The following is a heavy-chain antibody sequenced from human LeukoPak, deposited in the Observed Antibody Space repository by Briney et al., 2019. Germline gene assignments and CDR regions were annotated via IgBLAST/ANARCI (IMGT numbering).Heavy chain of an antibody. J-gene: IGHJ4*02. CDR3: ARDTDGSLDY. CDR1: GFTFTNSW. D-gene: IGHD1-26*01. Sequence: GGSLRLSCVASGFTFTNSWMAWVRQAPGKGLEWVANIKQDGSTKHYADSLKGRFTISRDNPKNSLYLQMNSLRAEDTAVYYCARDTDGSLDYWGQGIRVTVAS. CDR2: IKQDGSTK. V-gene: IGHV3-7*01.